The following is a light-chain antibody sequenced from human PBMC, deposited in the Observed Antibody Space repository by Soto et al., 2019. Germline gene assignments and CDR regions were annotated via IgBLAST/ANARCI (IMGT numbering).Light chain of an antibody. V-gene: IGKV3-20*01. CDR1: QTVTSNY. CDR2: GAY. Sequence: DIVLTQSPDTLSLSPGERATLSCRASQTVTSNYFGWYQQKPGQAHRLLIYGAYSRATGIQDRFSGSGSGTDFTLTISRLEPEDFATYYCKQYNSYPLTFGGGTKVDIK. J-gene: IGKJ4*01. CDR3: KQYNSYPLT.